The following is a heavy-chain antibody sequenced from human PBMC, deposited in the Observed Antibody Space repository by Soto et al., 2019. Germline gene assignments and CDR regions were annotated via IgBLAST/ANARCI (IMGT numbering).Heavy chain of an antibody. CDR3: ASDQMASPGDY. V-gene: IGHV6-1*01. CDR2: AYYRSKWYY. CDR1: GDNVSRDTAA. D-gene: IGHD2-8*01. J-gene: IGHJ4*02. Sequence: SQTLSLTCAISGDNVSRDTAAWNWIRQSPSRGLEWLGRAYYRSKWYYEYALSVKSRITVTPDTSKNQFSLQLNSVTPEDTAVYYCASDQMASPGDYWAQGALVTVSS.